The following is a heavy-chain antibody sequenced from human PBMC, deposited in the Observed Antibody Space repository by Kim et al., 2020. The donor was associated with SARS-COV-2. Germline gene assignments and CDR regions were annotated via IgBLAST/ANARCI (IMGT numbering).Heavy chain of an antibody. D-gene: IGHD3-16*02. Sequence: LKSRVTISVDTSKNQFSLKLSSVTAADTAVYYCARGSYDYVWGSYRPFDYWGQGTLVTVSS. J-gene: IGHJ4*02. V-gene: IGHV4-59*09. CDR3: ARGSYDYVWGSYRPFDY.